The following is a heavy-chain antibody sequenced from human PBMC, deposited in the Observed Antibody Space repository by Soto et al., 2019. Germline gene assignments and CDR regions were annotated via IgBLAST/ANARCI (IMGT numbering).Heavy chain of an antibody. CDR3: ARGVAARLEGKDYYYGMDV. CDR2: IIPIFGTA. CDR1: GGTFSSYA. D-gene: IGHD6-6*01. V-gene: IGHV1-69*13. J-gene: IGHJ6*02. Sequence: ASVKVSCKASGGTFSSYAISWVRQAPGQGLEWMGGIIPIFGTANYAQKFQGRVTITADESTSTAYMELSSLRSEDTAVYYCARGVAARLEGKDYYYGMDVWGQGTTVTVSS.